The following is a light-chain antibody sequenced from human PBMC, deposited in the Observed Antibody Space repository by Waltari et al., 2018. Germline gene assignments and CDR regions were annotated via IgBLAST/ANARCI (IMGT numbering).Light chain of an antibody. Sequence: ELVLPQEPGPLPLSPGEIVTLSCRVSQYITGSWMTWDQQKPGPAPRLLIYGASTRAPGVPDRFSGSGSGTDFTLTISRLEPEDSAVYYCQQYDGSLVTFGGGTKVEIK. CDR2: GAS. V-gene: IGKV3-20*01. CDR3: QQYDGSLVT. J-gene: IGKJ4*01. CDR1: QYITGSW.